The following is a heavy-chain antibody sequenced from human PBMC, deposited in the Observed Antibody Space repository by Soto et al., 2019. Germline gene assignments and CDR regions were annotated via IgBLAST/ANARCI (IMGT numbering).Heavy chain of an antibody. V-gene: IGHV1-2*04. J-gene: IGHJ4*02. Sequence: ASVQVSWKASGYTFTGYSMHSVRQAPGQGLEWMGWINPNSGGTNYAQKFQGWVTMTRDTSISTAYMELSRLRSDDTAVYYCARDVTTGSGSYYYFDYWGQGTLVTVSS. CDR3: ARDVTTGSGSYYYFDY. CDR2: INPNSGGT. CDR1: GYTFTGYS. D-gene: IGHD3-10*01.